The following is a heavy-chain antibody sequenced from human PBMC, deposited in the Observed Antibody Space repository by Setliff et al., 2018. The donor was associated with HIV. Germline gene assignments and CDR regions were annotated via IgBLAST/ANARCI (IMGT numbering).Heavy chain of an antibody. J-gene: IGHJ4*02. Sequence: PSETLSLTCAVSGGSISDDKWWDWVRQPPGKGLEWIGEIYHTGRTNYDSSLKSRVTMSVDKTKNEFSLKMTSVTAAVTAVYYCTRAPGGGKDYFAYWGRGILVTVSS. D-gene: IGHD3-16*01. CDR3: TRAPGGGKDYFAY. CDR2: IYHTGRT. V-gene: IGHV4-4*02. CDR1: GGSISDDKW.